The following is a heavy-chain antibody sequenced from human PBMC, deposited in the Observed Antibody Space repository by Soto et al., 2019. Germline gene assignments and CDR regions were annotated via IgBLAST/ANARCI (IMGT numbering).Heavy chain of an antibody. CDR3: ARPGSGYDVLTGRYFYYYNTVDV. D-gene: IGHD3-9*01. Sequence: GGSLRLSCAASGFIFSTYAMHWVRQPPGKGLEWVAVISYDGNTKDYADSVKGRFTISRDNSKNTVYLQMSSLRTEDTAVYYCARPGSGYDVLTGRYFYYYNTVDVWGQGTTVTVSS. CDR2: ISYDGNTK. J-gene: IGHJ6*02. V-gene: IGHV3-30-3*01. CDR1: GFIFSTYA.